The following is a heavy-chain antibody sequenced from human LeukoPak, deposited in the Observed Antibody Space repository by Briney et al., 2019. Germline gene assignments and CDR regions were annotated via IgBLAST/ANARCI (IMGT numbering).Heavy chain of an antibody. J-gene: IGHJ4*02. V-gene: IGHV3-48*03. CDR3: ASDRIAVAGGFDY. CDR1: GFIFSVYE. CDR2: VSSSGSTT. Sequence: GGSLRLSCAASGFIFSVYEMNWVRQAPGKGLERVSAVSSSGSTTQYADSVKGRFTISRDNAKNTLYLQMNSLRAEDTAVYYCASDRIAVAGGFDYWGQGTLVTVSS. D-gene: IGHD6-19*01.